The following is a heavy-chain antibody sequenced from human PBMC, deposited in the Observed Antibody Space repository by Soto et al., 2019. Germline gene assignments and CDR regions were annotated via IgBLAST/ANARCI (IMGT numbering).Heavy chain of an antibody. CDR2: IYHSGST. V-gene: IGHV4-4*02. CDR3: ARVRVVVGLYYYGMDV. J-gene: IGHJ6*02. CDR1: GGSISSSNW. Sequence: PSETLSLTCAVSGGSISSSNWWSWVRQPPGKGLEWIGEIYHSGSTNYNPSLKSRVTISVDKSKSQFSLKLSSVTAADTAVYYCARVRVVVGLYYYGMDVWGQGTTVTVSS. D-gene: IGHD2-15*01.